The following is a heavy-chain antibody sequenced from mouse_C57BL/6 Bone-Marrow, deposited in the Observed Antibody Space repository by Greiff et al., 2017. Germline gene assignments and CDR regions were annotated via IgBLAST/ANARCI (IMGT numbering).Heavy chain of an antibody. CDR3: ARKGWLPYAMDY. J-gene: IGHJ4*01. Sequence: QVQLQQPGAELVRPGSSVKLSCKASGYTFTSYWMDWVKQRPGQGLEWIGNIYPSDSETHYNPKFKDKATLTVDKSSSTAYVQLSSLTSADSAVYYCARKGWLPYAMDYWGQGTSVTVSS. D-gene: IGHD2-3*01. CDR1: GYTFTSYW. CDR2: IYPSDSET. V-gene: IGHV1-61*01.